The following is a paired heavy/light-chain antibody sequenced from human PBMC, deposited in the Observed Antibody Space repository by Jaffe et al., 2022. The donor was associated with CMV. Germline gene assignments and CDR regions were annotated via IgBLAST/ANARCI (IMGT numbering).Heavy chain of an antibody. CDR3: ARDRRIVVVVAATRDYYYGMDV. CDR2: ISSSSSTI. J-gene: IGHJ6*02. V-gene: IGHV3-48*02. CDR1: GFTFSSYS. Sequence: EVQLVESGGGLVQPGGSLRLSCAASGFTFSSYSMNWVRQAPGKGLEWVSYISSSSSTIYYADSVKGRFTISRDNAKNSLYLQMNSLRDEDTAVYYCARDRRIVVVVAATRDYYYGMDVWGQGTTVTVSS. D-gene: IGHD2-15*01.
Light chain of an antibody. CDR2: LGS. J-gene: IGKJ1*01. V-gene: IGKV2-28*01. CDR1: QSLLHSNGYNY. Sequence: DIVMTQSPLSLPVTPGEPASISCRSSQSLLHSNGYNYLDWYLQKPGKSPQLLIYLGSNRASGVPDRFSGSGSGTDFTLKISRVEAEDVGVYYCMQALHSWTFGQGTKVEIK. CDR3: MQALHSWT.